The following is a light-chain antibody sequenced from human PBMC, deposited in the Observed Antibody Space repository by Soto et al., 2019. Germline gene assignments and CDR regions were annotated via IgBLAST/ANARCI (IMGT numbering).Light chain of an antibody. CDR3: QHYGSSPREDT. J-gene: IGKJ2*01. CDR1: QSVTSSH. V-gene: IGKV3-20*01. CDR2: RAS. Sequence: EIVLTQSADTLSLSPGERATLSCRASQSVTSSHVAWYQQRPGQAPRLLIYRASNRATGIPDRFSGSGSGTDFTLTISRLEPEDSAVYYCQHYGSSPREDTFGQGTKLEI.